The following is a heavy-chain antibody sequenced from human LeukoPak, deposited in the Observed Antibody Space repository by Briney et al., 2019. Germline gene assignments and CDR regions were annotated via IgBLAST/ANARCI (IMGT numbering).Heavy chain of an antibody. Sequence: SETLSLTCTVSGGSISSYYWSWIRQPPGKGLEWVGYIYYTGTTYYNPSLKSRFTISVDTSKNQFSLKLSSVTAADTAVYYCVNYYDSSDYQQPNHFDYWGQGTLVTVSS. CDR1: GGSISSYY. D-gene: IGHD3-22*01. CDR3: VNYYDSSDYQQPNHFDY. CDR2: IYYTGTT. V-gene: IGHV4-59*04. J-gene: IGHJ4*02.